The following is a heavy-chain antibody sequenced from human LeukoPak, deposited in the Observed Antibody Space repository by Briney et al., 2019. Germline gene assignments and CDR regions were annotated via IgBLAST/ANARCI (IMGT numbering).Heavy chain of an antibody. D-gene: IGHD6-6*01. CDR2: IYYSGST. Sequence: SETLSLTCTVSGGSISSYYWSWLRQPPGKGLEWIGYIYYSGSTNYNPSLKSRVTISVDTSKNQFSLKLSSVTAADTAVYYCARHTYGSSSFDYWGQGTLVTVSS. V-gene: IGHV4-59*08. CDR3: ARHTYGSSSFDY. CDR1: GGSISSYY. J-gene: IGHJ4*02.